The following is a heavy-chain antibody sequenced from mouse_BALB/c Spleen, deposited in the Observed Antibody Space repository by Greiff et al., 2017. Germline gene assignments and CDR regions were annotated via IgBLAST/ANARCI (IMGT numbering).Heavy chain of an antibody. D-gene: IGHD4-1*01. CDR1: GFTFSDYY. J-gene: IGHJ3*01. CDR2: ISDGGSYT. Sequence: EVKLEESGGGLVKPGGSLKLSCAASGFTFSDYYMYWVRQTPEKRLEWVATISDGGSYTYYPDSVKGRFTISRDNAKNNLYLQMSSLKSEDTAMYYCARGNWDISSFAYWGQGTLVTVSA. CDR3: ARGNWDISSFAY. V-gene: IGHV5-4*02.